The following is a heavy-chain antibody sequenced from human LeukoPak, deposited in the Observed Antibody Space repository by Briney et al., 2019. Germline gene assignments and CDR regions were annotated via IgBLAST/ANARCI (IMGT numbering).Heavy chain of an antibody. CDR3: ARESRRYYYDSSGYYYNDY. CDR2: INHSGSN. Sequence: SQTLSLTCAVYGGSFSGYYWSWIRQPPGKGLEWIGEINHSGSNNYNPYLKHRVNISVDTSKNQFSLKLSSVTAADTAVYYCARESRRYYYDSSGYYYNDYWGQGTLVTVSS. V-gene: IGHV4-34*01. J-gene: IGHJ4*02. CDR1: GGSFSGYY. D-gene: IGHD3-22*01.